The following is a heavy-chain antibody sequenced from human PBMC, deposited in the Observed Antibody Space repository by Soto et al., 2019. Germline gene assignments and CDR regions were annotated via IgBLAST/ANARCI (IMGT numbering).Heavy chain of an antibody. J-gene: IGHJ4*02. CDR3: AGDSLGYPHYFDY. Sequence: EVQLVESGGGLVNPGGSLRLSCAASGFTFSSYSMNWVRQAPGKGLEWVSSISSGSSYIYYADSVKGRFTISRDNAKNPLYLQRNSLRAEDTVVYYCAGDSLGYPHYFDYWGQGTLFTVSS. D-gene: IGHD6-13*01. V-gene: IGHV3-21*01. CDR1: GFTFSSYS. CDR2: ISSGSSYI.